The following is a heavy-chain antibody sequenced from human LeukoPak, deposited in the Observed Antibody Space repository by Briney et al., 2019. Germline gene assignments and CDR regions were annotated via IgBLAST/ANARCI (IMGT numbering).Heavy chain of an antibody. Sequence: SETLSLTCTVSGGSISSSSYYWGWLRQPPGKGLVWIGSIYYSGSTYYNPSLKSRVTISVDTSKNQFSLKLSSVTAADTAVYYCARRALYRIDYWGQGTLVTVSS. CDR3: ARRALYRIDY. CDR1: GGSISSSSYY. D-gene: IGHD3-16*01. J-gene: IGHJ4*02. CDR2: IYYSGST. V-gene: IGHV4-39*01.